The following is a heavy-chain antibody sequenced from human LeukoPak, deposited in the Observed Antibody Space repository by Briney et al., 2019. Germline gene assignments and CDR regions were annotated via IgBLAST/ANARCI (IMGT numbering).Heavy chain of an antibody. Sequence: PGGSLRLSCAASGLTYSSYAMSWVRQAPGKGLEWVSGINGGGTTYYADSVKGRFIISRDNSKNTLDLQMNGLRADDTAVYFCAKDRIKVWFDHRGSFDYWGQGALVTVSP. J-gene: IGHJ4*02. CDR1: GLTYSSYA. D-gene: IGHD3-10*01. CDR2: INGGGTT. V-gene: IGHV3-23*01. CDR3: AKDRIKVWFDHRGSFDY.